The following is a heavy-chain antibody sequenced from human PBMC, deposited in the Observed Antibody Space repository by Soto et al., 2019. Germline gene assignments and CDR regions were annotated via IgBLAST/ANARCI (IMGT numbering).Heavy chain of an antibody. CDR1: GFTFSSYG. V-gene: IGHV3-33*01. CDR2: IWYDGSNK. CDR3: AREGDDILTGYPYFDY. J-gene: IGHJ4*02. Sequence: QVQLVESGGGVVQPGRSLRLSCAASGFTFSSYGMHWVRQAPGKGPEWVAVIWYDGSNKYYADSVKGRFTISRDNSKNTLYLQMNSLRAEDTAVYYCAREGDDILTGYPYFDYWGQGTLVTVSS. D-gene: IGHD3-9*01.